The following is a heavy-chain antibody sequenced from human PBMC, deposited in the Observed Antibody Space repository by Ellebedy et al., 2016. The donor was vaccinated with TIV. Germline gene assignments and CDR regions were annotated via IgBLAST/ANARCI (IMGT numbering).Heavy chain of an antibody. Sequence: AASVKVSCKASGGTFSSYAINWVRQAPGQGLEWMGWISAYNGNTNYAQKLQGRVTMTTDTSTSTAYMELRSLRSDDTAVYYCARVGQGYSGYVEFDPWGQGTLVTVSS. J-gene: IGHJ5*02. CDR2: ISAYNGNT. D-gene: IGHD5-12*01. CDR1: GGTFSSYA. CDR3: ARVGQGYSGYVEFDP. V-gene: IGHV1-18*01.